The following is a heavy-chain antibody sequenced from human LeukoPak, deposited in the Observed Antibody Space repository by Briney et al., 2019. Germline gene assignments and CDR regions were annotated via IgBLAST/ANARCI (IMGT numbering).Heavy chain of an antibody. V-gene: IGHV5-51*01. J-gene: IGHJ4*02. CDR1: GYRFTTYW. D-gene: IGHD1-26*01. CDR2: IYPSDSDT. Sequence: GESLKISCKVSGYRFTTYWIVWVRQMPGKGLEWMGIIYPSDSDTRYSPSFQGQVTVSVDRSISTAYLQWSSLKASDTAMYFCARSLTVASGVAYWGQGTLVTVSS. CDR3: ARSLTVASGVAY.